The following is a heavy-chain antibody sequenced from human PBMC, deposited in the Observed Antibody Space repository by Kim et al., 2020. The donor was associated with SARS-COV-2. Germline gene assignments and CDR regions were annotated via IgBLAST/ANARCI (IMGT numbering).Heavy chain of an antibody. J-gene: IGHJ4*02. D-gene: IGHD6-19*01. V-gene: IGHV3-21*01. CDR3: AVKDIEVAGTFDDYFDY. Sequence: VKGRFTISRDNAKNSLYLQMNSLRAEATAVYYCAVKDIEVAGTFDDYFDYWGQGTLVTVSS.